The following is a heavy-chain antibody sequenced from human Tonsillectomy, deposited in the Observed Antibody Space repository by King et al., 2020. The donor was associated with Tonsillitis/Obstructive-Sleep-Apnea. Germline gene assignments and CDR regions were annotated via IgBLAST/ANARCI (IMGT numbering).Heavy chain of an antibody. Sequence: VQLVESGAEVKKPGESLRISCKGSGYSFTSYRISWVRQMPGKGLEWMGRIDPSDSYTNYSPSFQGHVTISADKSISTAYLQWSSLKASDTAMYYCARQRADYGDYVNAFDIWGQGTMVTVSS. CDR2: IDPSDSYT. V-gene: IGHV5-10-1*01. CDR3: ARQRADYGDYVNAFDI. CDR1: GYSFTSYR. J-gene: IGHJ3*02. D-gene: IGHD4-17*01.